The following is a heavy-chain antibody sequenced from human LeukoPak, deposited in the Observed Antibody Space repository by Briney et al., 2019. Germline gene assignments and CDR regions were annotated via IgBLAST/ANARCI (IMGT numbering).Heavy chain of an antibody. CDR2: INPNSGGT. V-gene: IGHV1-2*02. Sequence: ASVKVSCKSSGGTFSSYAISWVRQAPGQGLEWVGLINPNSGGTNFAQKFQGRVPMTRDTYMSTAYMELNRLRSDDTAVYYCARASYYYGSGSYYYFDYWGQGTLVTVSS. D-gene: IGHD3-10*01. CDR3: ARASYYYGSGSYYYFDY. J-gene: IGHJ4*02. CDR1: GGTFSSYA.